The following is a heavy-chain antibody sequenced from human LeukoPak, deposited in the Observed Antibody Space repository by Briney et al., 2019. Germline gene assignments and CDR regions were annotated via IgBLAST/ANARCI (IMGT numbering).Heavy chain of an antibody. CDR3: AKSLEYGGSYLYLMDV. CDR2: IRYDGSDK. V-gene: IGHV3-30*02. CDR1: GFTFSSYG. J-gene: IGHJ6*04. Sequence: GGSLRLSCAASGFTFSSYGMHWVRQAPGKGLEWVAFIRYDGSDKYYVDSVRGRFTISRDNSKNTLYLQMNSLRAEDTAVFHCAKSLEYGGSYLYLMDVWGKGATVTVSP. D-gene: IGHD1-26*01.